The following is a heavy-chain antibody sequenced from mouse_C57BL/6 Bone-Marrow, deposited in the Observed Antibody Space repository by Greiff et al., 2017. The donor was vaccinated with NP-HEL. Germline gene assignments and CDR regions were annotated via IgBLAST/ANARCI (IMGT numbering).Heavy chain of an antibody. CDR1: GYAFSSYW. CDR2: IYPGDGDT. D-gene: IGHD1-1*01. Sequence: VKLQQSGAELVKPGASVKISCKASGYAFSSYWMNWVKQRPGKGLEWIGQIYPGDGDTNYNGKFKGKATLTADKSSSTAYMQLSSLTSEDSAVYFCARNYGSSYRWYFDVWGTGTTVTVSS. CDR3: ARNYGSSYRWYFDV. V-gene: IGHV1-80*01. J-gene: IGHJ1*03.